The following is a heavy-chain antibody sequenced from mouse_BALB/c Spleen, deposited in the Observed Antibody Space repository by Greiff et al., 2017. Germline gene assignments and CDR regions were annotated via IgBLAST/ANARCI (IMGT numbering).Heavy chain of an antibody. CDR2: FHPYNDDT. CDR3: ARRGDWYFDV. J-gene: IGHJ1*01. V-gene: IGHV1-47*01. Sequence: VQLQLAGAELVKPGASVKMSCKAFGYTFTTYPIEWMKQNHGKSLEWIGNFHPYNDDTKYNEKFKGKAKLTVEKSSSTVYLALSRLTSYGSAVYYCARRGDWYFDVWGAGTTVTVSS. CDR1: GYTFTTYP.